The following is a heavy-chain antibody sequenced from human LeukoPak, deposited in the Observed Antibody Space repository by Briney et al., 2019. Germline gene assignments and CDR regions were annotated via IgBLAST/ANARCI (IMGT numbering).Heavy chain of an antibody. Sequence: PSETLSLTGTVSGGSISSYYWGWIRQPPGKGLEWMGDFYYRGSTNYNPPLRSRVTIAVDPPKNQSPRKRGCVTAADTAVYYCARRMYYYDSSGYGGYWLDPRGQGSLVSVSS. V-gene: IGHV4-59*08. CDR1: GGSISSYY. J-gene: IGHJ5*02. CDR2: FYYRGST. D-gene: IGHD3-22*01. CDR3: ARRMYYYDSSGYGGYWLDP.